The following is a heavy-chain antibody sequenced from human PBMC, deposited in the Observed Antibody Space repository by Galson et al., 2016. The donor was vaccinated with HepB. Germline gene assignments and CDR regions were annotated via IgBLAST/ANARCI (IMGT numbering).Heavy chain of an antibody. J-gene: IGHJ6*02. V-gene: IGHV4-59*01. CDR2: IYKSGST. CDR3: AREDFYYGMDV. CDR1: DGSISSYY. D-gene: IGHD3-3*01. Sequence: SETLSLTCTVSDGSISSYYWSWIRQPPGKGLEWIGYIYKSGSTNYNPSLKSRVTISEDTSKSQFSLKLNSVTAADTAVYYCAREDFYYGMDVWGQGTTVTVSS.